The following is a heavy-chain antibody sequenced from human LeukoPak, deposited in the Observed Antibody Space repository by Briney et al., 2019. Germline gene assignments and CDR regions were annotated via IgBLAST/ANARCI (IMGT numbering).Heavy chain of an antibody. CDR1: GFTFRRYA. J-gene: IGHJ6*02. V-gene: IGHV3-23*01. CDR2: ISENGGRT. Sequence: GGSLRLSCAASGFTFRRYAMNWVRQAPGKGLEWISVISENGGRTYYADSVKGRFTISRDNSKNTLYLQMNSLRAEDTAVYYCAKVGHYYYYYGMDVWGQGTTVTVSS. CDR3: AKVGHYYYYYGMDV.